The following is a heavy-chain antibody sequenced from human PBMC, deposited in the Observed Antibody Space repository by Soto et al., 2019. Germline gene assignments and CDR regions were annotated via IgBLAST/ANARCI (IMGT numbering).Heavy chain of an antibody. V-gene: IGHV3-72*01. CDR2: SGNRANSDTT. CDR1: GFTTSDHY. CDR3: TRGYSGIDIYAFDI. D-gene: IGHD1-26*01. Sequence: GGSLRLSCAGSGFTTSDHYMDRVRQAPGKGLKWVGRSGNRANSDTTEYGSSVKGRITISRDDSKHSMYLQMNSLKSEDTAVYYCTRGYSGIDIYAFDIWGRGTLVTVSS. J-gene: IGHJ3*02.